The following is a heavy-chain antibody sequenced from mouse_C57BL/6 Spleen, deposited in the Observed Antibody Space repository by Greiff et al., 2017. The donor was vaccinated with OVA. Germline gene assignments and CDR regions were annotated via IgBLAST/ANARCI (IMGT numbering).Heavy chain of an antibody. D-gene: IGHD1-1*01. Sequence: VQLQQSGAELVRPGASVKLSCTASGFNIKDYYMHWVKQRPEQGLEWIGRIDPEDGDTEYAPKFQGKATMTADTSSNTAYLQLSSLTSEDTAFYYCTTGPYYYGSSPRWYFDVWGTGTTVTVSS. CDR1: GFNIKDYY. CDR3: TTGPYYYGSSPRWYFDV. CDR2: IDPEDGDT. V-gene: IGHV14-1*01. J-gene: IGHJ1*03.